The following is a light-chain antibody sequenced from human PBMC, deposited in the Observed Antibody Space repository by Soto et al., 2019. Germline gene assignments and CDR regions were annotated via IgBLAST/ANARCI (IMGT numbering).Light chain of an antibody. Sequence: EIVLTQSPSTLSLSPGEKATLSCTASQSVSSSYLAWYQQKRGQAPRLXIYGASSRATGIPDRFSGSGSGTEFTLTISRLEPEDFEVYYCQQYGSSPTTFGQGTKVDIK. CDR2: GAS. CDR3: QQYGSSPTT. J-gene: IGKJ1*01. V-gene: IGKV3-20*01. CDR1: QSVSSSY.